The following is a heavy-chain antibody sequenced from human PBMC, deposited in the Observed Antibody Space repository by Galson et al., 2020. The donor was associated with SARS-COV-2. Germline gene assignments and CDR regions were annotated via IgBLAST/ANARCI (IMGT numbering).Heavy chain of an antibody. CDR3: ARSPDWGHRVDY. Sequence: SGPTLVKPTQTLTLTCTFSGFSLDSGGVSVGWIRQPPGQALEWLTYIYWNDDKRYSPSLKSRLTVTKDTSRNQVVLTMTNMAPVDTATYYCARSPDWGHRVDYLGRGILVTVSS. CDR2: IYWNDDK. J-gene: IGHJ4*01. CDR1: GFSLDSGGVS. V-gene: IGHV2-5*01. D-gene: IGHD7-27*01.